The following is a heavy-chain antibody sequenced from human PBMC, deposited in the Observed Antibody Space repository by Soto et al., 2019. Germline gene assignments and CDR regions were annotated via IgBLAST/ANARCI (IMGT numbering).Heavy chain of an antibody. J-gene: IGHJ4*02. Sequence: GGSLRLSCATSGLTFSNYAMSWVRQAPGGGLEWISSMSGSSSTTYYADSVRGRFTISRDRSKNTLYLQMSSLRAEDTALYYCAKNQERELPRVIDFWGQGTLVTVS. V-gene: IGHV3-23*01. D-gene: IGHD1-7*01. CDR1: GLTFSNYA. CDR3: AKNQERELPRVIDF. CDR2: MSGSSSTT.